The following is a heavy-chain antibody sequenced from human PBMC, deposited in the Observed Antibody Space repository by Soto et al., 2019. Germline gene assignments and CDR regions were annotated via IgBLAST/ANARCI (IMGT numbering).Heavy chain of an antibody. Sequence: SETLSLTCTVSGGSISSYYWSWIRQPPGKGLEWIGYIYYSGSTNYNPSLKSRVTISVDTSKNQFSLKLSSVTAADTAVYYCASFSPDYGDYNYWGQGTLVTVSS. CDR2: IYYSGST. J-gene: IGHJ4*02. CDR1: GGSISSYY. V-gene: IGHV4-59*08. D-gene: IGHD4-17*01. CDR3: ASFSPDYGDYNY.